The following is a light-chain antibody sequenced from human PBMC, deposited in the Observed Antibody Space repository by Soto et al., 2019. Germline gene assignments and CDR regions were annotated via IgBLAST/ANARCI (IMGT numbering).Light chain of an antibody. Sequence: EILLTQSPATLSMSPGERATLSCRASQSVSTYLAWYQQKPGQAPRLLIYDASNMATGIPARFSGSGSGTDFTLTISSLEPEDFAVYYCQQRANWPPLFTFGPGTKVDIK. CDR1: QSVSTY. J-gene: IGKJ3*01. V-gene: IGKV3-11*01. CDR2: DAS. CDR3: QQRANWPPLFT.